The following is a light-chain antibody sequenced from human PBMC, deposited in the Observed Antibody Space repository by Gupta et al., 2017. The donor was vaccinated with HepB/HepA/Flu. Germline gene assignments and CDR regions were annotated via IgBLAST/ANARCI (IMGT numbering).Light chain of an antibody. J-gene: IGLJ2*01. CDR1: RSDIGTYNR. CDR2: EVT. Sequence: QSALTQPPSVSGSPGQSVTISCTGTRSDIGTYNRVSWYQQPPGTAPKLMIYEVTHRPSGVPDRFSGSKSGNTASLTISGLQAEDEADYYCSSYTMSRTVIFGGGTRLTVL. CDR3: SSYTMSRTVI. V-gene: IGLV2-18*02.